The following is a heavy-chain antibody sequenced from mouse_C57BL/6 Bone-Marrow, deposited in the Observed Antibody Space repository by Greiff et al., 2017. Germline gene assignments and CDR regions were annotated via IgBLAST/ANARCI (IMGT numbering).Heavy chain of an antibody. CDR3: AREEHGNSGMDY. CDR1: GYTFTSYW. Sequence: QVQLQQPGAELVMPGASVKLSCKASGYTFTSYWMHWVKQRPGQGLEWIGESDPSDSYTNYNQKFKGKSTLTVDKSSSTAYMQVNSLTSEDAAVVYYAREEHGNSGMDYWGQGTSVTVSS. J-gene: IGHJ4*01. V-gene: IGHV1-69*01. CDR2: SDPSDSYT. D-gene: IGHD2-1*01.